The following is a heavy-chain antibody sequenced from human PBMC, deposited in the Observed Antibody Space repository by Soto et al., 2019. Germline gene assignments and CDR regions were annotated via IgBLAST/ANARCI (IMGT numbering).Heavy chain of an antibody. CDR1: GFTFSSYG. CDR3: AKDRMGAGVRGYFDY. Sequence: QVQLVESGGGVVQPGKSLRLSCAGSGFTFSSYGMDWVRQAPGKGLEWVAVISYDGSNKYYADSVKGRFTISRDNSKNTLYLQISNLRADDTAVYYCAKDRMGAGVRGYFDYWGQGTLVTVSS. J-gene: IGHJ4*02. CDR2: ISYDGSNK. V-gene: IGHV3-30*18. D-gene: IGHD3-10*01.